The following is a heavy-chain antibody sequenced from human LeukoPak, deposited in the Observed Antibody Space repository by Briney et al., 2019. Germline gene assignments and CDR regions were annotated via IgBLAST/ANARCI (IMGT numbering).Heavy chain of an antibody. J-gene: IGHJ6*04. D-gene: IGHD3-10*01. Sequence: PGGSLRLSCAASGFTFSCYEMNWVRQAPGKGLEWVSYISSSGSTIYYADSVKGRFTVSRDNAKNSLYLQMNSLRAEDTAVYYCARSYGSGSYGMDVWGKGTTVTVSS. V-gene: IGHV3-48*03. CDR3: ARSYGSGSYGMDV. CDR1: GFTFSCYE. CDR2: ISSSGSTI.